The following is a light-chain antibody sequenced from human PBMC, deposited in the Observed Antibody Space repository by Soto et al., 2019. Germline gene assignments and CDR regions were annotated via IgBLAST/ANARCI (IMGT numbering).Light chain of an antibody. CDR2: DVS. CDR3: SSYTSSSTNV. V-gene: IGLV2-14*01. J-gene: IGLJ1*01. CDR1: SSDVGGYNY. Sequence: QSALTQPASVSGSPGQSITISCTGTSSDVGGYNYVSWYQQHPGKARKLMIYDVSNRPSGVSNRFSGSKSGNTASLTISGLQAEDEADYYCSSYTSSSTNVFGTGTKVTVL.